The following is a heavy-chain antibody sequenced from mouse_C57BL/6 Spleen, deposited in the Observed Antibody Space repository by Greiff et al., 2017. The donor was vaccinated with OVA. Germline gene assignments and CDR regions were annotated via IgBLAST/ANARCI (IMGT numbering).Heavy chain of an antibody. CDR3: ARRGGSSWFAY. D-gene: IGHD1-1*01. CDR1: GYAFSSYW. J-gene: IGHJ3*01. Sequence: VHLVESGAELVKPGASVKISCKASGYAFSSYWMNWVKQRPGKGLEWIGQIYPGDGDTNYNGKFKGKATLTADKSSSTAYMQLSSLTSEDSAVYFCARRGGSSWFAYWGQGTLVTVSA. CDR2: IYPGDGDT. V-gene: IGHV1-80*01.